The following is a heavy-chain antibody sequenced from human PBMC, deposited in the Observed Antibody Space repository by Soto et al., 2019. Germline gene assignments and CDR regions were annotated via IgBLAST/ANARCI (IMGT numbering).Heavy chain of an antibody. CDR3: ARGSWELPNYYYGMDV. Sequence: SETLSLTCTVSGGSISSYYWSWIRQPPGKGLEWIGYIYYSGSTNYNPSLKSRVTISVDTPKNQFSLKLSSVTAADTAVYYCARGSWELPNYYYGMDVWGQGTTVTVSS. V-gene: IGHV4-59*01. CDR1: GGSISSYY. D-gene: IGHD1-26*01. J-gene: IGHJ6*02. CDR2: IYYSGST.